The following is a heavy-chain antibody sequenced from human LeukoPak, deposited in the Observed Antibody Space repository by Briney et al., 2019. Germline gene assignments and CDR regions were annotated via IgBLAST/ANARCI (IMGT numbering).Heavy chain of an antibody. CDR1: GFTFSSYE. J-gene: IGHJ6*02. Sequence: GGSLRLSCAASGFTFSSYEMNWVRQAPGKGLEWVSYISSSGSTIYYADSVKGRFTISRDNAKNSLYLQMNSLRAEDTAVYYCARAAVPAAPAYYYGMDVRGQGTTVTVSS. D-gene: IGHD2-2*01. CDR2: ISSSGSTI. CDR3: ARAAVPAAPAYYYGMDV. V-gene: IGHV3-48*03.